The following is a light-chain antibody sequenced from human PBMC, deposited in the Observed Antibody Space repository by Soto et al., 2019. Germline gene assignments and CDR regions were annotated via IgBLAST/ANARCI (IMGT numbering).Light chain of an antibody. CDR1: QSISSW. CDR2: DAS. Sequence: DIQMTQSPSTLSASVGDRVTIPCRASQSISSWLAWYQQKPGKAPKLLIYDASSLESGVPSRFSGSGSGTEFTLTISSLQPDDFATYYCQQYNSYSPVTFGQGTKVDIK. V-gene: IGKV1-5*01. J-gene: IGKJ1*01. CDR3: QQYNSYSPVT.